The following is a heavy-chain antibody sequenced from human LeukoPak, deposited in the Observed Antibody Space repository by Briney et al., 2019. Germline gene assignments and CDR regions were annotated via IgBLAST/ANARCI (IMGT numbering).Heavy chain of an antibody. Sequence: SETLSLTCTVSGGSISSGSYYWSWIRQPAGKGLEWIGRIYTSGSTNYNPSLKSRVTISVDTSKNQFSLKLSSVTAADTAVYYCARVGRAARPTNWFDPWGQGTMVTVSS. CDR1: GGSISSGSYY. D-gene: IGHD6-6*01. CDR3: ARVGRAARPTNWFDP. CDR2: IYTSGST. V-gene: IGHV4-61*02. J-gene: IGHJ3*01.